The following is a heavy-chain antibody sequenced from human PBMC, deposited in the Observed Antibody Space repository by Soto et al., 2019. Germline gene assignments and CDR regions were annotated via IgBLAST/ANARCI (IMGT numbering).Heavy chain of an antibody. CDR1: GFIFSSSA. D-gene: IGHD1-26*01. J-gene: IGHJ4*02. Sequence: DVQLLESGGALVQPGGSLRLSCVVSGFIFSSSAMNWVRQAPGKGLEWVSTISGSGVSKYYADSVKGRFTISRDNANNTVSLKMNSLRAEDAAVYYCAKDRSPGATTWNVYWGQGTLVTVSS. V-gene: IGHV3-23*01. CDR2: ISGSGVSK. CDR3: AKDRSPGATTWNVY.